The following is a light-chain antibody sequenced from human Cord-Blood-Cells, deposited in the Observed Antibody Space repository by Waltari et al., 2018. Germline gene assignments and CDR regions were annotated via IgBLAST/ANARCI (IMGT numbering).Light chain of an antibody. Sequence: EFVLTLSAATLSLSSRERGTLSCRVSQSVSSYLTWYQQKPGQAPRLLIYDASNRATGIPARFSGSGSGTDFTLTISSLEPEDFAVYYCQQRSNWPLTFGGGTKVEIK. J-gene: IGKJ4*01. CDR2: DAS. CDR3: QQRSNWPLT. V-gene: IGKV3-11*01. CDR1: QSVSSY.